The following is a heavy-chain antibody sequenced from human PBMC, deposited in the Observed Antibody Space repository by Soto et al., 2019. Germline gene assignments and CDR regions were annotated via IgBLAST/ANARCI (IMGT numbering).Heavy chain of an antibody. Sequence: GGSLRLSCAASGFTFSSYGMHWVRQAPGKGLEWVAVISYDGSNKYYADSVKGRFTISRDNSKNTLYLQMNSLRAEDTAVYYCAKAGGNSFYYYYYYGMDVWGQGTTVTVSS. J-gene: IGHJ6*02. CDR2: ISYDGSNK. CDR3: AKAGGNSFYYYYYYGMDV. V-gene: IGHV3-30*18. D-gene: IGHD2-21*02. CDR1: GFTFSSYG.